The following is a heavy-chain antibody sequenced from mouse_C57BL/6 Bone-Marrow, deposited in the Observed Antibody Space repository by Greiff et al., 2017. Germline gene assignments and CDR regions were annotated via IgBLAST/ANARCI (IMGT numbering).Heavy chain of an antibody. Sequence: QVQLQQSGAELVKPGASVKMSCKASGYTFTSYWITWVKQRPGQGLEWIGDIYPGSGSTNYNEKFKSKATLTVDTSSSTAYMQLSSLTSEDSAVYYCASTAYDGPWFAYWGQGTLVTVSA. CDR2: IYPGSGST. D-gene: IGHD2-3*01. CDR3: ASTAYDGPWFAY. CDR1: GYTFTSYW. J-gene: IGHJ3*01. V-gene: IGHV1-55*01.